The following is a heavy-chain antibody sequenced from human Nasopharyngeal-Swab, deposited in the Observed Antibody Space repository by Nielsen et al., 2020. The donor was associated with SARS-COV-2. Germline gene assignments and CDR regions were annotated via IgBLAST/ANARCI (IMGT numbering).Heavy chain of an antibody. V-gene: IGHV3-30*02. CDR3: AKDYYGSGSYLGWLSGPEYYFDY. J-gene: IGHJ4*02. CDR1: GFTFSSYG. D-gene: IGHD3-10*01. CDR2: IPYDGSNK. Sequence: GESLKISCAASGFTFSSYGMHWVRQAPGKGLEWVAVIPYDGSNKYYADSVKGRFTISRDNSKNTLYLQMNSLRAEDTAVYYCAKDYYGSGSYLGWLSGPEYYFDYWGQGTLVTVSS.